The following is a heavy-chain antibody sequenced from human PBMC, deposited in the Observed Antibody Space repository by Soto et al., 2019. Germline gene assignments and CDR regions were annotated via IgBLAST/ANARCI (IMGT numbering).Heavy chain of an antibody. Sequence: QVQLQESGPGLVKPSETLSLTCTVSGDSISSYYWSWIRQPPGTGLEWIGNIYHSGSTNYSPSLKSRVTISVDTSKNQFSLKLTSVTAADTAVYSCARHYCRGGSCYLDYWGQGILVTVSS. J-gene: IGHJ4*02. V-gene: IGHV4-59*08. D-gene: IGHD2-15*01. CDR1: GDSISSYY. CDR2: IYHSGST. CDR3: ARHYCRGGSCYLDY.